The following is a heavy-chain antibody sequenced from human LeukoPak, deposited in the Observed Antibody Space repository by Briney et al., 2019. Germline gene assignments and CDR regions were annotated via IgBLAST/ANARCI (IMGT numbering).Heavy chain of an antibody. CDR1: GGSVSSTTYY. CDR3: ATVIENWFDP. CDR2: VFYSGTT. Sequence: SETLSLTCTVSGGSVSSTTYYWGWIRQPPGKALEWIGSVFYSGTTYYNPPLKSRVTMSVDTSKNQFSLNLNSVTAADTAVYYCATVIENWFDPWGQGTLVTVSS. V-gene: IGHV4-39*01. J-gene: IGHJ5*02. D-gene: IGHD3-22*01.